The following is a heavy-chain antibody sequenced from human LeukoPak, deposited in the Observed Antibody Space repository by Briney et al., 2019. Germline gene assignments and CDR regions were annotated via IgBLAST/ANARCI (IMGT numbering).Heavy chain of an antibody. Sequence: ASVKVSCKASGYTFTGYYMHWVRQAPGQGLEWMGWINPNSGGTNYAQKFQGRVTMTRDTSISTAYMELSRLRSDDTAVYYCAREYYYDSSGYSTPWAFDIWGQGTMVTVSS. V-gene: IGHV1-2*02. CDR1: GYTFTGYY. CDR2: INPNSGGT. J-gene: IGHJ3*02. D-gene: IGHD3-22*01. CDR3: AREYYYDSSGYSTPWAFDI.